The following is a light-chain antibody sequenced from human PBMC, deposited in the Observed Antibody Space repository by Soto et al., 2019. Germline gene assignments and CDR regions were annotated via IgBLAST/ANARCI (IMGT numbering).Light chain of an antibody. Sequence: EIVLTQSPATLSLSPGGRATLSCRASQSVSRYLAWYQQKPGQAPRLLIYDASNRATGIPARFSGSGSGTDFTLTISSLEPEDFAVYYCQQRSNWPRTFGQGTKLEIK. V-gene: IGKV3-11*01. CDR3: QQRSNWPRT. J-gene: IGKJ2*01. CDR1: QSVSRY. CDR2: DAS.